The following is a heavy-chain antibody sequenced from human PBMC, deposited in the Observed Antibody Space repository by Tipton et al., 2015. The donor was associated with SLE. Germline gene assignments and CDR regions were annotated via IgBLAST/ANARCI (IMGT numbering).Heavy chain of an antibody. D-gene: IGHD6-19*01. J-gene: IGHJ4*02. CDR3: ARHGGKSSGWYSSFDY. V-gene: IGHV4-39*01. CDR1: GGSISSSSYY. Sequence: TLSLTCTVSGGSISSSSYYWGWIRQPPGKGLEWIGSIYYSGSTYYNPSLKSRVTISVDTSKNQFSLKLNSVTAADTAVYYCARHGGKSSGWYSSFDYWGQGTLVTVSS. CDR2: IYYSGST.